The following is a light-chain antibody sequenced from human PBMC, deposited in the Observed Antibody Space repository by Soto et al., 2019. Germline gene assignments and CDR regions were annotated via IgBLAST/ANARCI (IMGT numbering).Light chain of an antibody. CDR2: DAS. J-gene: IGKJ5*01. V-gene: IGKV1-39*01. Sequence: DIQMTHSPSSLSASVGNRVTITCRASQSISTYLNCYQKKPWKAPNLLIYDASRLQSVFPSRFSGSGGGTDFTLSISSLQPEDFATYFCQQRYIDPITFGQGTQLE. CDR1: QSISTY. CDR3: QQRYIDPIT.